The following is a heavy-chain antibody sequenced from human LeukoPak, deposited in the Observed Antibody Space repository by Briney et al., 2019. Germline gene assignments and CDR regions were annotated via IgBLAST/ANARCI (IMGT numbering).Heavy chain of an antibody. CDR2: IIPIFGTA. CDR1: GDTFSNYA. D-gene: IGHD5-24*01. Sequence: SVKVSCKASGDTFSNYAISWVRQAPGQGLEWMGGIIPIFGTAKYAQKFQGRVTITADTSTSTAYMELSSLRSEDTAVYYCARSRDGYNSGLFDYWGQGTLVTVSS. J-gene: IGHJ4*02. V-gene: IGHV1-69*06. CDR3: ARSRDGYNSGLFDY.